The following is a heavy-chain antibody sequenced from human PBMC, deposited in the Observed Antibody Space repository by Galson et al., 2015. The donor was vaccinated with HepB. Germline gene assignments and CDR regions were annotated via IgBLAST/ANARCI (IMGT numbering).Heavy chain of an antibody. J-gene: IGHJ6*03. CDR2: ISSSSSTI. Sequence: SLRLSCAVSGFTFSSYNMNWVRQAPGKGLEWVSYISSSSSTIHYADSVQGRFTISRDNAKNSLYLQMDSLRAEDTAVYFCVRDRPVTLPYYYQYYMDVWGKGTTVTVSS. V-gene: IGHV3-48*01. D-gene: IGHD2-21*02. CDR3: VRDRPVTLPYYYQYYMDV. CDR1: GFTFSSYN.